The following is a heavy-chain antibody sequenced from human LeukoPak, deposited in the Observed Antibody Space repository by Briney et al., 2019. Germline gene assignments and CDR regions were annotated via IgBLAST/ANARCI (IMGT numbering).Heavy chain of an antibody. CDR2: IYYSGST. CDR3: AKCIGSSGYYIYFDY. Sequence: SETLSLTCTVSGGSISSYYWSWIRQPPGKGLEWIGSIYYSGSTYYNPSLKSRVTISVDTSKNQFSLKLSSVTAADTAVYYCAKCIGSSGYYIYFDYWGQGTLVTVSS. J-gene: IGHJ4*02. V-gene: IGHV4-59*12. D-gene: IGHD3-22*01. CDR1: GGSISSYY.